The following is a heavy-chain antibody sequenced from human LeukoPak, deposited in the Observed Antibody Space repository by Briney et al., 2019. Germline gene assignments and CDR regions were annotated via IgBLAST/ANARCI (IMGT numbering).Heavy chain of an antibody. J-gene: IGHJ4*02. CDR1: GGSITSSSYY. CDR3: AKSGYNRFDY. Sequence: SETLSLTCTVSGGSITSSSYYWGWIRQPPGKGLEWIGSISYRGSAYYNPSLKSRVTISEETSKNQFSLNLISVTAADTAVYYCAKSGYNRFDYWGQGTLVTVSS. CDR2: ISYRGSA. V-gene: IGHV4-39*07. D-gene: IGHD5-24*01.